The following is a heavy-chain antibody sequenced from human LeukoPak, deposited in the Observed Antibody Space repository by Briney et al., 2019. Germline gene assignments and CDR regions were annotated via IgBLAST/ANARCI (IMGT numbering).Heavy chain of an antibody. CDR1: GFTFSSGG. CDR3: ARDRIRGYDSPPLFDP. V-gene: IGHV3-33*01. D-gene: IGHD3-22*01. J-gene: IGHJ5*02. CDR2: IWYDGSNK. Sequence: GRSLRLSCAASGFTFSSGGMHWVRQAPGKGLEWVAVIWYDGSNKYYADSVKGRFTISRDNSKNTLYLQMNSLRAEDTAVYYCARDRIRGYDSPPLFDPWGQGTLVTVSS.